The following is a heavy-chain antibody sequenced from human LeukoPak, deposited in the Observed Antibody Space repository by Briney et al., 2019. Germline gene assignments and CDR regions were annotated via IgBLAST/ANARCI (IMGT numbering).Heavy chain of an antibody. CDR1: GGSFSGYH. J-gene: IGHJ6*03. CDR3: ARGRHDITMIVVVMTSVSYYLDV. CDR2: INPSGST. Sequence: SETLSLTCAVYGGSFSGYHWTWIRQSPGKGLEWMGDINPSGSTYYNPSLTSRLTISVDPSKNQFSLKLRSVTAADTAVYYCARGRHDITMIVVVMTSVSYYLDVWGKGTTVTVS. D-gene: IGHD3-22*01. V-gene: IGHV4-34*01.